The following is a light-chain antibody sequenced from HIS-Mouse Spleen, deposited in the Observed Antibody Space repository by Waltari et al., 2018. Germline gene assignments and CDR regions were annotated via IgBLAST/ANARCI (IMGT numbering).Light chain of an antibody. CDR2: AAS. CDR3: QQLNSYPPT. V-gene: IGKV1-9*01. Sequence: DIQLTQSPSFLSASVGDRVTITCRASQGMSSYLAWYQQQPGKAPKLLIYAASTLQSGVPSRFSGSGSGTEFTLTISSLQPEDFATYYCQQLNSYPPTFGQGTKVEIK. J-gene: IGKJ1*01. CDR1: QGMSSY.